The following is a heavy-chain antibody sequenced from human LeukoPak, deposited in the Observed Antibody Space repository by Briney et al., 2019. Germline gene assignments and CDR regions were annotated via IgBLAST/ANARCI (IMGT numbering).Heavy chain of an antibody. CDR2: ISPDGSTS. CDR3: ARGYSSSNDY. Sequence: GGSLRLSCAASGFTFRSYWMHWVRQAPGKGLVWVSRISPDGSTSAYADSVKGRLTISRDNAKNTLYVQMNSLRAEDTAVYYCARGYSSSNDYWGPGTLVTVSS. V-gene: IGHV3-74*01. D-gene: IGHD6-6*01. J-gene: IGHJ4*02. CDR1: GFTFRSYW.